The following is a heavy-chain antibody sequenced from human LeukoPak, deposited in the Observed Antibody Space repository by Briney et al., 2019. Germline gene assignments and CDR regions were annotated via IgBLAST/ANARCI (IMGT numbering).Heavy chain of an antibody. CDR3: AREGGLGYCSTTSCAFGY. J-gene: IGHJ4*02. CDR2: IYSGGST. Sequence: GGSLRLFWAASGFTVSSNYISWVRQAPGEGLGWVSVIYSGGSTYYADSVKGRFTISRDNSKNTLYLQMNSLRAEDTAVYYCAREGGLGYCSTTSCAFGYRGQGTLVTVSS. CDR1: GFTVSSNY. V-gene: IGHV3-53*01. D-gene: IGHD2-2*01.